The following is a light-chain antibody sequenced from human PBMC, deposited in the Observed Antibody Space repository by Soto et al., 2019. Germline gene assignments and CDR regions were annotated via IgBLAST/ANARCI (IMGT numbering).Light chain of an antibody. CDR3: QKRSNWPRT. J-gene: IGKJ1*01. CDR1: HSVSSY. CDR2: DSS. Sequence: EIVLTHSPATLSLSPGERATLSCSASHSVSSYLAWYQHKPAQAPRLLIYDSSNKSTVIPSRVSGNGYGTVFSIPTRRLEDEDFPVYYCQKRSNWPRTFGQGTKVDI. V-gene: IGKV3-11*01.